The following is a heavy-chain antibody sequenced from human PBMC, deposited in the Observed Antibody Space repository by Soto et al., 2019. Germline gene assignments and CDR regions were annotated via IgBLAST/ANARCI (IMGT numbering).Heavy chain of an antibody. D-gene: IGHD1-26*01. CDR3: ARDLGKPNWFDP. V-gene: IGHV4-59*01. CDR1: GGSISSYY. J-gene: IGHJ5*02. CDR2: IYYSGST. Sequence: SETLSLTCTVSGGSISSYYWSWIRQPPGKGLEWIGYIYYSGSTNYNPSLKSRVTISVDTSKNQFSLKLSSVTAADTAVYYCARDLGKPNWFDPWGQGTLVTVSA.